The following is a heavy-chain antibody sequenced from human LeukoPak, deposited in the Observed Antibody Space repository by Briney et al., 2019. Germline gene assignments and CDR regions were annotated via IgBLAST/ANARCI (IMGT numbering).Heavy chain of an antibody. CDR1: GFTFSNYW. J-gene: IGHJ6*03. V-gene: IGHV3-7*01. D-gene: IGHD2-2*01. CDR2: IKEDGGEK. CDR3: AREESVVLPATMLRRRNHYYYYMDV. Sequence: GGSLRLSCAASGFTFSNYWMSWVRQAPGKGLEWVANIKEDGGEKYYVDSVKGRFTISRDNAKNSLYLQMNSLTSEDTAVYYCAREESVVLPATMLRRRNHYYYYMDVWGKGTTVTVSS.